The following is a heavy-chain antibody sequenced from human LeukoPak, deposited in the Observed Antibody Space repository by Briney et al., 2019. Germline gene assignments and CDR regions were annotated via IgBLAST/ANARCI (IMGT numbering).Heavy chain of an antibody. J-gene: IGHJ5*02. CDR1: GGSISSTSFY. D-gene: IGHD6-13*01. CDR2: VYFSGNT. Sequence: SETLSLTCSVSGGSISSTSFYWGWIRQPPGKGLEWIGSVYFSGNTYYNPSLKSRVTISVDTSKNQFSLKLSSVTAADTAVYYCARARGGSWYLGYNWFDPWGQGTLVTVSS. V-gene: IGHV4-39*07. CDR3: ARARGGSWYLGYNWFDP.